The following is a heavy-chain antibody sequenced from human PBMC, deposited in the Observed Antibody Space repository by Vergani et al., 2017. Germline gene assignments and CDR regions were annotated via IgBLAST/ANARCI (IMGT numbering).Heavy chain of an antibody. CDR2: ISDNGGTT. V-gene: IGHV3-23*01. J-gene: IGHJ6*02. Sequence: EVQLLESGGGLAQPGGSLRLSCAASGFTFRNYAMTWVRQAPGKGLEWVSIISDNGGTTYYADSVKGRFTISRDNSKDTLYLQMNSLRAEDTAVYYCARGNRPYYYGSGSPRGYYYYYGMDVWGQGTTVTVSS. CDR3: ARGNRPYYYGSGSPRGYYYYYGMDV. D-gene: IGHD3-10*01. CDR1: GFTFRNYA.